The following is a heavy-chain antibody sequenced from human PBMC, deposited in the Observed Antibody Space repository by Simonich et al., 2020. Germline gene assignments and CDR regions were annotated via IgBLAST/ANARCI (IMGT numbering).Heavy chain of an antibody. V-gene: IGHV4-38-2*01. J-gene: IGHJ6*02. Sequence: QVQLQESGPGLVKPSETLSLTCAVSGYSISSGYYWGWIRQPPGKGLEWIGSIYHTRSPSYNPSLKSRVTISVDTSKNQFSLKLSSVTAADTAVYYCARVGYSNYYYYGMDVWGQGTTVTVSS. CDR3: ARVGYSNYYYYGMDV. CDR2: IYHTRSP. D-gene: IGHD6-13*01. CDR1: GYSISSGYY.